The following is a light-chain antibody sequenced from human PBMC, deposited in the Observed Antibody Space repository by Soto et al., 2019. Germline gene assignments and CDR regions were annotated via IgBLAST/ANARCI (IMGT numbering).Light chain of an antibody. CDR2: GAS. J-gene: IGKJ2*01. CDR1: QSINIY. Sequence: IQMTQSPSSLSASVGDSVTVTCRASQSINIYLNWYQQKPGKAPTLLIYGASSLQSGVPSRFTGGGSRTDFPLTISRRQPEDFATYYCQQSYRSPYTFGQGTKLEIK. V-gene: IGKV1-39*01. CDR3: QQSYRSPYT.